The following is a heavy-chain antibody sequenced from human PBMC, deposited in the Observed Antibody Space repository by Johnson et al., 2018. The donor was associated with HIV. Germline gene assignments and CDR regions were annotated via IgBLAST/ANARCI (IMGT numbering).Heavy chain of an antibody. V-gene: IGHV3-20*04. J-gene: IGHJ3*02. D-gene: IGHD3-10*01. Sequence: VQLVESGGGVVRPGGSLRLSCAASGFTFDDYGMTWVRQAPGKGLEWVSSIYWNGVRTTYADSVKGRFTISRDNAKNSLYLQMNSLRAEDTAVYYCARDRGGPVRDDAFDIWGQGTMVTVSS. CDR3: ARDRGGPVRDDAFDI. CDR1: GFTFDDYG. CDR2: IYWNGVRT.